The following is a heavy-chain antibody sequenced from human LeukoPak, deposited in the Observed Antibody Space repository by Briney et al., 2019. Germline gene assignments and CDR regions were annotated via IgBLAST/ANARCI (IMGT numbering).Heavy chain of an antibody. Sequence: ASVKLSCKASGYTFTGYYMHWVRQAPGQGLEWMGRINPNSGGTNYAQKFQGRVTMTRDTSISTAYMELSRLRSDDTAVYYCARVIGTMIVVDNAFDIWRQGTMVTVSS. CDR2: INPNSGGT. D-gene: IGHD3-22*01. CDR1: GYTFTGYY. CDR3: ARVIGTMIVVDNAFDI. V-gene: IGHV1-2*06. J-gene: IGHJ3*02.